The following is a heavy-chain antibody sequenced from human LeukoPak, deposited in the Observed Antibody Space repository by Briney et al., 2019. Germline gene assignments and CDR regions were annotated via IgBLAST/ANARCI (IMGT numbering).Heavy chain of an antibody. V-gene: IGHV3-11*06. CDR2: ISGSGHDI. CDR1: GFTFSDSY. J-gene: IGHJ4*02. Sequence: GGSLRLSCAASGFTFSDSYMTWVRQAPGKGVEWVAYISGSGHDINYSDSVKGRFTISRDNAKNSLYLQMNSLRAEDAAVYYCARRYMATSAEDFDYWGQGTLVTVSS. CDR3: ARRYMATSAEDFDY. D-gene: IGHD5-24*01.